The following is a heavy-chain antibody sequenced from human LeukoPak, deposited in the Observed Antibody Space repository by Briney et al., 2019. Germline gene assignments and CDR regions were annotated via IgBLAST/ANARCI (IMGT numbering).Heavy chain of an antibody. CDR1: GGSISSYY. CDR3: AREESRGILGYDY. V-gene: IGHV4-59*12. D-gene: IGHD1-26*01. Sequence: SETLSLTCTASGGSISSYYWSWIRQPPGKGLEWIGYIYYSGSTNYNPSLKSRVTISVDTSKNQFSLRLSSVTAADTAVYYCAREESRGILGYDYWGQGTLVTVSS. J-gene: IGHJ4*02. CDR2: IYYSGST.